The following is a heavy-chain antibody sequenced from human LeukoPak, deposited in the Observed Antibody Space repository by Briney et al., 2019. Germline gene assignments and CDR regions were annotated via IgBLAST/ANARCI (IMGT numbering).Heavy chain of an antibody. D-gene: IGHD4-17*01. CDR3: ARYHADSVAGFDP. CDR2: IYTGGST. CDR1: GFTFSDHY. V-gene: IGHV3-66*01. Sequence: GGSLRLSCAASGFTFSDHYMAWVRQAPGKGLEWVSVIYTGGSTHHADSVKDRFTISRDNSKSTLYLQMNSLTVEDTAVYYCARYHADSVAGFDPWGQGTQVTVSS. J-gene: IGHJ5*02.